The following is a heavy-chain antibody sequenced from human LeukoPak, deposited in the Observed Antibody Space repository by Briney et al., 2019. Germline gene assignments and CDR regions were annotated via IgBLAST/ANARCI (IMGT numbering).Heavy chain of an antibody. Sequence: ASVKVSCKASGYTFTSYAMHWVRQAPGQRLEWMGWINAGNGNTKYSQKFQGRVTITRDTSASTAYMELSSLRSEDTAVYYCARVSDGASGRSGAFDIWGQGTMVTVSS. CDR2: INAGNGNT. CDR1: GYTFTSYA. CDR3: ARVSDGASGRSGAFDI. J-gene: IGHJ3*02. D-gene: IGHD1-1*01. V-gene: IGHV1-3*01.